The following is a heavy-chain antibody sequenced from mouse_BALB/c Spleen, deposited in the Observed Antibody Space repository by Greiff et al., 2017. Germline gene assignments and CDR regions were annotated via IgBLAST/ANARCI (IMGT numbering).Heavy chain of an antibody. V-gene: IGHV1-5*01. CDR1: GYTFTSYW. D-gene: IGHD1-2*01. Sequence: VQLKESGTVLARPGASVKMSCKASGYTFTSYWMHWVKQRPGQGLEWIGAIYPGNSDTSYNQKFKGKAKLTAVTSTSTAYMELSSLTNEDSAVYYCTAFITTATWFAYWGQGTLVTVSA. J-gene: IGHJ3*01. CDR3: TAFITTATWFAY. CDR2: IYPGNSDT.